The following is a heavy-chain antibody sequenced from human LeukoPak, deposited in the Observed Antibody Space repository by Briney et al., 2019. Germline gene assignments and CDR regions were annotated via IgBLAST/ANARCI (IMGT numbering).Heavy chain of an antibody. CDR2: IFYSGST. CDR3: ARLDGYNPAS. D-gene: IGHD5-24*01. Sequence: PSETLSLTCAVSGYSISSGYYWGWIRPPPGKGLEWIGSIFYSGSTYYNPSLKSRVTISVDTSKNQVSLKLSSVTAADTAVYFCARLDGYNPASWGQGTLVTVSS. J-gene: IGHJ4*02. CDR1: GYSISSGYY. V-gene: IGHV4-38-2*01.